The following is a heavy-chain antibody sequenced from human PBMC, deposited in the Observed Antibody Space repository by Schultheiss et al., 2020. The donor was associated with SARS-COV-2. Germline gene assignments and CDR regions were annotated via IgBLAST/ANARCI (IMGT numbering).Heavy chain of an antibody. J-gene: IGHJ3*02. V-gene: IGHV1-8*02. CDR1: GYTFTSYD. D-gene: IGHD2-2*01. CDR3: ARGYRGPCSSTSCDHALDI. CDR2: MNPNSGNT. Sequence: ASVKVSCKASGYTFTSYDINWVRQATGQGLEWMGWMNPNSGNTGYAQKFQGRVTMTRDTSISTAYMELSRLRSDDTAVYYCARGYRGPCSSTSCDHALDIWGEGT.